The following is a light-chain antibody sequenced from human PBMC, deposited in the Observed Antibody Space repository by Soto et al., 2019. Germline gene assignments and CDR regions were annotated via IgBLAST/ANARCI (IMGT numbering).Light chain of an antibody. Sequence: QSVLTQPASVSGSPGQSITISCTGTSSDVGVYNYDSCYQQHPVKAPKLMIYEVSNRPSGVSNRFSGSKSGNTASLTISGLQAEDEADYYCSSYTSSSTPLYVYGPGPNVTVL. CDR2: EVS. CDR1: SSDVGVYNY. V-gene: IGLV2-14*01. CDR3: SSYTSSSTPLYV. J-gene: IGLJ1*01.